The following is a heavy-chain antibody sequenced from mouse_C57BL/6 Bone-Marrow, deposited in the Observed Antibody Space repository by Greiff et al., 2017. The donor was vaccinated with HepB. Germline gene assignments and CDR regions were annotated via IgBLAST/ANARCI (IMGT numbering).Heavy chain of an antibody. CDR1: GYSITSGYY. Sequence: EVKLMESGPGLVKPSQSLSLTCSVTGYSITSGYYWNWIRQFPGNKLEWMGYISYDGSNNYNPSLKNRISITRDTSRNQFFLKLSSVTTEDTATYYCARGGYGKYFDVWGTVTTVTVSS. J-gene: IGHJ1*03. D-gene: IGHD2-2*01. V-gene: IGHV3-6*01. CDR2: ISYDGSN. CDR3: ARGGYGKYFDV.